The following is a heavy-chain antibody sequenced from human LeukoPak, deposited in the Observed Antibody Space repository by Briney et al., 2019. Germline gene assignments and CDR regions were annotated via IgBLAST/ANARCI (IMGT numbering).Heavy chain of an antibody. CDR3: ARAGGYCGRISCPYFFDY. D-gene: IGHD2-15*01. J-gene: IGHJ4*02. CDR1: GYTFTSYD. CDR2: MNPNSGNT. V-gene: IGHV1-8*01. Sequence: ASVKVSCKASGYTFTSYDINWVRQATGQGLEWMGWMNPNSGNTGYAQKFQGRVTMTRNTSISTAYMELSSLRSEDTAVYYCARAGGYCGRISCPYFFDYWGQGSLVAVSS.